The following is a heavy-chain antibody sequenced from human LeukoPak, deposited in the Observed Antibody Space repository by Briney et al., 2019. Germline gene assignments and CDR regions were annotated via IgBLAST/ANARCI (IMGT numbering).Heavy chain of an antibody. CDR3: AKTGCTGGSCFDI. V-gene: IGHV3-48*03. CDR2: ISSSGNNI. Sequence: PGGSVRLSCAASGFTFSTYEMSWVRQAPGKGLEWVSYISSSGNNIYYADSVKGRFTISRDNSKNTLYLQMNSLRAEDTAVYYCAKTGCTGGSCFDIWGQGTMVTVSS. CDR1: GFTFSTYE. D-gene: IGHD2-15*01. J-gene: IGHJ3*02.